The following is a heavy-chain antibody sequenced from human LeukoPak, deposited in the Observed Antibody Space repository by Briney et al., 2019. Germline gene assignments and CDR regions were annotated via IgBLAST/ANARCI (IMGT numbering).Heavy chain of an antibody. CDR3: AKAHYDFWSGYYTGQTADY. J-gene: IGHJ4*02. CDR1: GFTFSSYA. D-gene: IGHD3-3*01. V-gene: IGHV3-23*01. Sequence: PGGSLRLSCAASGFTFSSYAMSWVRQAPGKGLEGVSAISGSGGSTYYADSVKGRFTISRDNSKNTLYLQMNSLRAEDTVVYYCAKAHYDFWSGYYTGQTADYWGQGTLVTVSS. CDR2: ISGSGGST.